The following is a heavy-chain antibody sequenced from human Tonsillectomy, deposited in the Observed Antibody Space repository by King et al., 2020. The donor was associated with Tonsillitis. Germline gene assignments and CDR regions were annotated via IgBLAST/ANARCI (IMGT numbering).Heavy chain of an antibody. V-gene: IGHV3-23*04. CDR3: AKDHYDWDPLGWAFDY. Sequence: VQLVQSGGGLVQPGGSLRLSCAASGFTFSSYAMSWVRQAPGKGLEWVSAISGSGGSTYYADTVKGRFTISRDNSKNTLYLQMNSLRAEDTAVYYCAKDHYDWDPLGWAFDYWGQGTLVTVSS. D-gene: IGHD3-9*01. J-gene: IGHJ4*02. CDR1: GFTFSSYA. CDR2: ISGSGGST.